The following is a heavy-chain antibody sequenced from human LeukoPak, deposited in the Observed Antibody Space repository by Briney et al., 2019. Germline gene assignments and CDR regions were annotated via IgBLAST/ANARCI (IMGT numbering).Heavy chain of an antibody. J-gene: IGHJ6*03. CDR2: INPSGGST. Sequence: GAPVKVSCKASGDTFTSYYMHCVLQPPGQRLEAMGRINPSGGSTSYAQKFHGRVTMTSDMSTSPVYIEMSSLRSEDTAVYYCGRGGASYYYYYLDVWGKGTTVTVSS. CDR1: GDTFTSYY. D-gene: IGHD1-26*01. V-gene: IGHV1-46*01. CDR3: GRGGASYYYYYLDV.